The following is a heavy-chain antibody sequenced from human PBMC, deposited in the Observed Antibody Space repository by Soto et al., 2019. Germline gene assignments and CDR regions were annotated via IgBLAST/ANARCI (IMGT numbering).Heavy chain of an antibody. CDR2: TIPVFNTA. D-gene: IGHD3-10*01. CDR3: ARGVYGPGNYYTGPPAFDI. CDR1: GGTLSDHG. Sequence: QVQLEQSGAEVKKPGSSVKVSCKASGGTLSDHGVAWLRQAPGQGLEWMGGTIPVFNTAKYAQKFQGRVTVTADKFTNIAYMELSSMRSEDTAFYFCARGVYGPGNYYTGPPAFDIWGQGTMVIASS. V-gene: IGHV1-69*06. J-gene: IGHJ3*02.